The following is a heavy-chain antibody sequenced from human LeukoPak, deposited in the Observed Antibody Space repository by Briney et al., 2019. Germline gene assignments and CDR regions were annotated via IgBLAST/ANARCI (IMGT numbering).Heavy chain of an antibody. Sequence: PGGSLRLSCAASGFTFSSYGMHWVRQAPGKGLEWVAFIRYDGSNKYYADSVKGRFTISRDNSKNTLYPQMNSLRAEDTAVYYCAKVDSSGSTANYWGQGTLVTVSS. D-gene: IGHD3-22*01. CDR3: AKVDSSGSTANY. V-gene: IGHV3-30*02. CDR2: IRYDGSNK. CDR1: GFTFSSYG. J-gene: IGHJ4*02.